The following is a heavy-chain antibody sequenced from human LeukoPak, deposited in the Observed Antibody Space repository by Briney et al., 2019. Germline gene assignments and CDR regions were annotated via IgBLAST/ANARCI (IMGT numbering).Heavy chain of an antibody. Sequence: ASVKVSCKASGYTFTGYYMHWVRQAPGQGLEWMGLINPSGGTTRYAQKFQGRVTMTRDLSTSTDYMELSSLRSDDTAVYFCARDNSVGDYAWWFDPWGRGTLVTVSS. V-gene: IGHV1-46*01. J-gene: IGHJ5*02. CDR2: INPSGGTT. D-gene: IGHD1-26*01. CDR1: GYTFTGYY. CDR3: ARDNSVGDYAWWFDP.